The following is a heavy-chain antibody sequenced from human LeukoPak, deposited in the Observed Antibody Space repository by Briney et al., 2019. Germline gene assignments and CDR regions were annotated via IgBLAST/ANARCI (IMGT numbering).Heavy chain of an antibody. D-gene: IGHD1-1*01. Sequence: GRSLRLSCAASGFTFNSYAMSWVRQAPGKGLEWVSAISGSGGSTYYADSVKGRFTISRDNSKNTLYLQMNSLRAEDTAVYYCAKYRHWNGGYDYWGQGTLVTVSS. V-gene: IGHV3-23*01. CDR3: AKYRHWNGGYDY. J-gene: IGHJ4*02. CDR2: ISGSGGST. CDR1: GFTFNSYA.